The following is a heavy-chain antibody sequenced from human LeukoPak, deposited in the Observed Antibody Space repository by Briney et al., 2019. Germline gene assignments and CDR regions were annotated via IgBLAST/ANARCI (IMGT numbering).Heavy chain of an antibody. CDR1: GYTLTSYG. J-gene: IGHJ4*02. Sequence: ASVKVSCKASGYTLTSYGISWVRQAPGQGLEWMGRISAYNGNTNYAQKLQGRVTMTTDTSTSTAYMELRSLRSDDTAVYYCARHPKLANFDYWGQGTLVTVSS. D-gene: IGHD6-6*01. CDR3: ARHPKLANFDY. V-gene: IGHV1-18*01. CDR2: ISAYNGNT.